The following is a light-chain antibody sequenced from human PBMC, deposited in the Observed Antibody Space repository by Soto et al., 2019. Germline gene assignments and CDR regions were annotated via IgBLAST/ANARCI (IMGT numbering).Light chain of an antibody. CDR2: DAS. J-gene: IGKJ5*01. CDR3: QQRSNWPPIT. CDR1: QGIGDT. V-gene: IGKV3-11*01. Sequence: EVVMRQSPATLSVSPGEGATLSCRASQGIGDTLAWYQHKPGQAPRLLIYDASKRATGVPARFSGSGSGTDFTLTISTLDTEDFAVYYCQQRSNWPPITFRQGTRLEIK.